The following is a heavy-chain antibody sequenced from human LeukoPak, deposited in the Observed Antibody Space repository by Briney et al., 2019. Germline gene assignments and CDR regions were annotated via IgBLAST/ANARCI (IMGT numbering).Heavy chain of an antibody. CDR3: ARLPQDYGDYVPPIP. D-gene: IGHD4-17*01. Sequence: SETLSLTCTVSGGSISSYYWSWISQPPGKGLEWIGYIYYSGSTYYNPSLKSRVTISVDTSKNQFSLKLSSVTAADTAVYYCARLPQDYGDYVPPIPWGQGTLVTVSS. CDR2: IYYSGST. J-gene: IGHJ5*02. CDR1: GGSISSYY. V-gene: IGHV4-59*06.